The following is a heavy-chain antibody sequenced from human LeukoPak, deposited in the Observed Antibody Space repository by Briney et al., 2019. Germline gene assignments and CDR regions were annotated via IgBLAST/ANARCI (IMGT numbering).Heavy chain of an antibody. J-gene: IGHJ4*02. V-gene: IGHV3-21*01. CDR1: GFTFSTYS. CDR2: ISSNNRYI. CDR3: ARDRAIGGFDY. D-gene: IGHD3-16*01. Sequence: PGGSLRLSCAASGFTFSTYSMNWVRQAPGKGLEWVSSISSNNRYIYYADSVKGRFTISRDNAKNSLYLQMNSLRAEDTAVYYCARDRAIGGFDYWGQGTLVTVSS.